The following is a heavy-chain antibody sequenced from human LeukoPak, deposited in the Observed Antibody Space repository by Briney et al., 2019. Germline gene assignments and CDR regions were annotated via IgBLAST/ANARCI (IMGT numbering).Heavy chain of an antibody. J-gene: IGHJ4*02. D-gene: IGHD6-6*01. CDR1: GGSISSGGYY. CDR3: ASRSIAARKVDY. CDR2: IYYSGGT. V-gene: IGHV4-31*03. Sequence: SQTLSLTCTVSGGSISSGGYYWSWIRQHPGKGLEWIGYIYYSGGTYYNPSLKSRVTISVDTSKNQFSLKLSSVTAADTAVYYCASRSIAARKVDYWGQGTLVTVSS.